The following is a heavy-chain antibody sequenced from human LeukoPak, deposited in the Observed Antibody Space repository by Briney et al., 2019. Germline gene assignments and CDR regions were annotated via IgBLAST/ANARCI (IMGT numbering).Heavy chain of an antibody. V-gene: IGHV3-7*01. CDR2: INQDGTEK. CDR1: GFPFSTYW. D-gene: IGHD3-10*01. Sequence: GESLRLSCAASGFPFSTYWMSWVRQAPGKGLEWVANINQDGTEKYYVDSVKGRFTISRDNAKNSLYLQMNSLRAEDTAVYYCARDFLTMVRGVISYYFEDWGQGTLVTVSS. J-gene: IGHJ4*02. CDR3: ARDFLTMVRGVISYYFED.